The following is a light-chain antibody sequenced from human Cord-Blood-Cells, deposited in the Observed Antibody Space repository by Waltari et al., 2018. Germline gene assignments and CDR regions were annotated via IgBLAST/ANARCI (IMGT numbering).Light chain of an antibody. J-gene: IGKJ2*02. CDR1: QSISSY. V-gene: IGKV1-39*01. CDR3: QQSYSTPCT. Sequence: DIQMTQSPSSSSASVGDRVTITCRASQSISSYLNWHHQKPGKAPKLLIYAASRLQSEVPSRFSGSGAETDFTLTISSLQPEEFATYDCQQSYSTPCTFSQGTKLEIK. CDR2: AAS.